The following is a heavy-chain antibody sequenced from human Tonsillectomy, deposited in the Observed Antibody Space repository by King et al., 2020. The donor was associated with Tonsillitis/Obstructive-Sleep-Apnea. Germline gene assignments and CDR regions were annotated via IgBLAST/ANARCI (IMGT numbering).Heavy chain of an antibody. J-gene: IGHJ4*02. CDR1: GYTFTSYY. CDR3: ARDGKELGRSHYFDY. D-gene: IGHD7-27*01. CDR2: INPSGGST. V-gene: IGHV1-46*01. Sequence: QLVQSGAEVKKPGASVKVSCKASGYTFTSYYMHWVRQAPGQGLEWMGIINPSGGSTSYAQKFQGRVTMTRDPSTSTVYMELSSLRSEDTAVYYCARDGKELGRSHYFDYWGQGTLVTVSS.